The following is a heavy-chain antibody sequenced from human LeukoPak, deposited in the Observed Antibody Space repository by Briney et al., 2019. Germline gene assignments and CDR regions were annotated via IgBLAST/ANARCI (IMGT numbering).Heavy chain of an antibody. D-gene: IGHD2-15*01. J-gene: IGHJ5*02. CDR2: IYYSGST. CDR3: ARALGYCSGGSCSNWFDP. CDR1: GGSISSYY. Sequence: SSETLSLTCTVSGGSISSYYWSWIRQPPGKGLEWIGYIYYSGSTNYNPSLKSRVTISVDTSKNQFSLKLSSVTAADTAVYYCARALGYCSGGSCSNWFDPRGQGTLVTVSS. V-gene: IGHV4-59*01.